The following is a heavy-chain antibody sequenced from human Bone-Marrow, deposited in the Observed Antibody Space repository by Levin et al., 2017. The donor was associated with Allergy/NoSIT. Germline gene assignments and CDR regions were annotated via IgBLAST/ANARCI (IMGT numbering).Heavy chain of an antibody. D-gene: IGHD2-8*01. J-gene: IGHJ5*02. V-gene: IGHV3-23*01. Sequence: TGGSLRLSCAASGFTFSSYAMSWVRQAPGKGLEWVSAISGSGGSTYYADSVKGRFTISRDNSKNTLYLQMNSLRAEDTAVYYCAKGRVYDIGRFSWFDPWGQGTLVTVSS. CDR1: GFTFSSYA. CDR3: AKGRVYDIGRFSWFDP. CDR2: ISGSGGST.